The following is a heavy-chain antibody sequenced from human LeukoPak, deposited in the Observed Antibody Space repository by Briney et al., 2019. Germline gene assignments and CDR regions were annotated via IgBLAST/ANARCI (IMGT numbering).Heavy chain of an antibody. V-gene: IGHV4-34*01. D-gene: IGHD6-19*01. Sequence: PSETLSLTCAVYGGSFSGYYWSWIRQPPGKGLEWIGEINHSGSTNYNPSLKSRVTISVDTSKNQFSLKLSSVTAADTAVYYCARLGGWSINAYYFDYWGQGTLVTVSS. CDR1: GGSFSGYY. CDR2: INHSGST. J-gene: IGHJ4*02. CDR3: ARLGGWSINAYYFDY.